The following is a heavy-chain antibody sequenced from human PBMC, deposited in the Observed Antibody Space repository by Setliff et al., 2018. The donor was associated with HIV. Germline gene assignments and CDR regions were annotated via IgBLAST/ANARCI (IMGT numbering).Heavy chain of an antibody. D-gene: IGHD2-15*01. CDR2: IFSSGIT. CDR1: GESISSGAYY. Sequence: SETLSLTCSVSGESISSGAYYWSWIRQHPVKGLEWIGYIFSSGITYYSPSLHSRVTISLDTSKNQFSLNLTSITAADTAVYYCTRDTGGGGFPMDVWGKGTTVTVSS. CDR3: TRDTGGGGFPMDV. J-gene: IGHJ6*03. V-gene: IGHV4-31*03.